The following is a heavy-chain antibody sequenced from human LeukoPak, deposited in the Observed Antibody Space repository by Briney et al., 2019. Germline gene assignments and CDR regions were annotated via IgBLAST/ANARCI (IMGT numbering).Heavy chain of an antibody. D-gene: IGHD2-15*01. CDR2: VNSNSGAT. Sequence: ASVKVSCKASEYTFTDYYMHWVRQAPGQGLEWMGWVNSNSGATDYAQKFQGRVTMTRDTSISTAYMDLSRLRSDDTAVYYCARANRAVAGDYYYCYMDVWGKGTTVTVSS. CDR1: EYTFTDYY. V-gene: IGHV1-2*02. CDR3: ARANRAVAGDYYYCYMDV. J-gene: IGHJ6*03.